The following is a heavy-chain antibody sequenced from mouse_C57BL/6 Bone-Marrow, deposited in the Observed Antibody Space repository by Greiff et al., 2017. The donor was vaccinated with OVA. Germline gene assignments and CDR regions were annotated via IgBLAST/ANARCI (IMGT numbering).Heavy chain of an antibody. V-gene: IGHV1-82*01. J-gene: IGHJ2*01. CDR1: GYAFSSSW. CDR2: IYPGDGDT. D-gene: IGHD2-3*01. CDR3: ARHEDGYYASYFDY. Sequence: VQLVESGPELVKPGASVKISCKASGYAFSSSWMNWVKQRPGKGLEWIGRIYPGDGDTNYNGKFKGKATLTADKSSSTAYMQLSILTSEDSAVYFCARHEDGYYASYFDYWGQGTTLTVSS.